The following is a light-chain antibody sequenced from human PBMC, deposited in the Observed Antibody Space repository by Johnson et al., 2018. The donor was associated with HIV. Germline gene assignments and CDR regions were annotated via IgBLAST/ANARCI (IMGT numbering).Light chain of an antibody. Sequence: QAVLTQPPSVSAAPGQTVTISCSGSSSNVGSSFVSWYRQVPGTAPKLLIYDNNKRPSGIPGRFSGSKSGPSATLGITGLQTGDEADYYCGTCDSSLSAGVFGTGTKVTVL. CDR1: SSNVGSSF. V-gene: IGLV1-51*01. J-gene: IGLJ1*01. CDR2: DNN. CDR3: GTCDSSLSAGV.